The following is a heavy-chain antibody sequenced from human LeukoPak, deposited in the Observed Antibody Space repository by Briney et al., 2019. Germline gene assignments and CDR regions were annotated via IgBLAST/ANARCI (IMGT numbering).Heavy chain of an antibody. Sequence: GGSLRLSCAASGFTFSSYSMNWVRQAPGKGLEWVSSISSSSSYIYYADSVKGRFTISRDNAKNSLYLQMNSLRAEDTAVYYCVRDQIYCTGGYCYFDYWGQGTLVTVSS. J-gene: IGHJ4*02. V-gene: IGHV3-21*01. D-gene: IGHD2-8*02. CDR1: GFTFSSYS. CDR2: ISSSSSYI. CDR3: VRDQIYCTGGYCYFDY.